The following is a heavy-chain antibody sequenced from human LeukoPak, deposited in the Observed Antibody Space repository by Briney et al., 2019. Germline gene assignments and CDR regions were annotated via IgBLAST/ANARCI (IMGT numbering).Heavy chain of an antibody. D-gene: IGHD3-10*01. V-gene: IGHV1-46*01. CDR3: ARGSLITMVRGVIVLPYYFDY. J-gene: IGHJ4*02. Sequence: ASVKVSCKASGYTFTSYYMHWVRQAPGQGLEWMGIINPSGGSTSYAQKFQGRVTMTRDTSTSTVYMELSSLRSEDTAVYYCARGSLITMVRGVIVLPYYFDYWGQGTLVTVSS. CDR2: INPSGGST. CDR1: GYTFTSYY.